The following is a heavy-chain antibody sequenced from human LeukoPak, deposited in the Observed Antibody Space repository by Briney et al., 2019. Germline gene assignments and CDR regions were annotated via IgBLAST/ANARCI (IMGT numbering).Heavy chain of an antibody. J-gene: IGHJ4*02. CDR3: AKDLSSGNSI. CDR1: GLTFSSSW. Sequence: GGSLGLSCAASGLTFSSSWMHWVCQAPGKGLFWVSRISNDGRSTTYAESMKGRFTISRDNAKNTLYLQMNSLRVEDTAVYYCAKDLSSGNSIWGQGSLGTVSS. D-gene: IGHD4-23*01. V-gene: IGHV3-74*03. CDR2: ISNDGRST.